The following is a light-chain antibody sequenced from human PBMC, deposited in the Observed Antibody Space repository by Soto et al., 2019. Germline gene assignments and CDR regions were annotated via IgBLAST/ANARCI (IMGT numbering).Light chain of an antibody. CDR3: QHRSNWPPWT. Sequence: EIVLTQSPATLSLSPGERATLSCRASQSVRSYLAWYQQKPGQAPRLLIYEASNRATGIPARFSGSGSGTDFTLTISSLEPEDLAVYYCQHRSNWPPWTFGQGTKVEIK. CDR2: EAS. V-gene: IGKV3-11*01. J-gene: IGKJ1*01. CDR1: QSVRSY.